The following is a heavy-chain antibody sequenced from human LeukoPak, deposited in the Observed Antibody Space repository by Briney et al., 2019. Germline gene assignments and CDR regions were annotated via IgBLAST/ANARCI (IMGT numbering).Heavy chain of an antibody. Sequence: TGGSLRLSCAASGFTFSTCAMSWVRQAPGKGLEWVSAVSGSGDGSAGITYYADSVKGRFTISRDNSKNTLFLQVSSLRGDDTAVYYCAKAGSSSWYLDYWGQGTLVTVSS. J-gene: IGHJ4*02. CDR2: VSGSGDGSAGIT. D-gene: IGHD6-13*01. CDR3: AKAGSSSWYLDY. CDR1: GFTFSTCA. V-gene: IGHV3-23*01.